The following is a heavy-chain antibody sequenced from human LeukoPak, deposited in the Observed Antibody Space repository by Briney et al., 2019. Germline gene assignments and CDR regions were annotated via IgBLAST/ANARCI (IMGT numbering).Heavy chain of an antibody. CDR2: ISSSGSTI. V-gene: IGHV3-11*04. J-gene: IGHJ3*02. D-gene: IGHD2-15*01. Sequence: NAGGCLRLSCAASGFTFSDYYMSWIRQAPGKGLEWVSYISSSGSTIYYADSVKGRFTISRDNAKNSLYLQMNSLRAEDTAVYYCARGEIFCSGGSCGDAFDIWGQGRMVTVSS. CDR3: ARGEIFCSGGSCGDAFDI. CDR1: GFTFSDYY.